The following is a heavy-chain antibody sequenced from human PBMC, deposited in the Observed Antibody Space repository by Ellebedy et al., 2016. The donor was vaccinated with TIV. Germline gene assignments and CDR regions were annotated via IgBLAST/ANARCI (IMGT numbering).Heavy chain of an antibody. CDR1: GYTFTSSA. Sequence: ASVKVSCXASGYTFTSSAMHWVRQAPGQRLEWMGWINTVNGNTKYSQKFQGRVTITRDTSASTAYMELSSLRSEDTAVYYCASLGYYDSGGTDYWGQGTLVTVSS. CDR3: ASLGYYDSGGTDY. J-gene: IGHJ4*02. V-gene: IGHV1-3*04. CDR2: INTVNGNT. D-gene: IGHD3-10*01.